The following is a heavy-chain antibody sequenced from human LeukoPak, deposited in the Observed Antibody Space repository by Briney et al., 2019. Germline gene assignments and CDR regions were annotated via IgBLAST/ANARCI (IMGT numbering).Heavy chain of an antibody. Sequence: GGSLRLSCAASGFTFSSYSMNWVRQAPGKGLEWVSSISSSSSYIYYADSVKGRFTISRDNAKNSLYLQMNSLRAEDTAVYYCARDRGRIAVAGRFDYWGRGTLATVSS. D-gene: IGHD6-19*01. J-gene: IGHJ4*02. V-gene: IGHV3-21*01. CDR1: GFTFSSYS. CDR3: ARDRGRIAVAGRFDY. CDR2: ISSSSSYI.